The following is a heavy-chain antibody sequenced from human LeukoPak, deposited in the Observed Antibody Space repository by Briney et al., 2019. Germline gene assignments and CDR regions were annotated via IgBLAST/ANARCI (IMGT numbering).Heavy chain of an antibody. CDR1: GFTFSSYG. V-gene: IGHV3-30*02. J-gene: IGHJ4*02. Sequence: GGSLRLSCSAYGFTFSSYGMHWVRQAPGKGLEWVAFIRYDGSNKYYADSVKGRFTISRDNSKNTLYLQMNSLRAEDTAVYYCAKELEPTLGPFDYWGQGTLVTVSS. CDR2: IRYDGSNK. CDR3: AKELEPTLGPFDY. D-gene: IGHD3-16*01.